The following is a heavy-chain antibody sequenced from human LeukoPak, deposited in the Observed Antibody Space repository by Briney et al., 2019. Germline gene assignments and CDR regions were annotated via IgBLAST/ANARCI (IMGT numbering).Heavy chain of an antibody. D-gene: IGHD2-15*01. J-gene: IGHJ4*02. V-gene: IGHV1-69*01. CDR3: ARNVRGWYYFDG. CDR2: IIPIFGTA. CDR1: GGGFTSYA. Sequence: SVKLSFKCSGGGFTSYAISWVRQPHGQGLEWLGGIIPIFGTANYAQNVQGRVTMTADESTSTAYMQLSSLRSEDTAVYYCARNVRGWYYFDGWGQRTLVTF.